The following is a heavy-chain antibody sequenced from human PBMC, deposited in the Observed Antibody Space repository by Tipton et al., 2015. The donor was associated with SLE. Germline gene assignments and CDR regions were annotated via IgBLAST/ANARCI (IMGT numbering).Heavy chain of an antibody. CDR3: ARDFDPGDYVYFQH. Sequence: TLSLTCSVSGGSISSSSYYWGWIRQPPGKGLEWIGSIYHSGSPYYNPSLKSRVTISVDTSKNQFSLKLSSVTAADTAVYYCARDFDPGDYVYFQHWGQGTLVTVSS. V-gene: IGHV4-39*07. CDR1: GGSISSSSYY. CDR2: IYHSGSP. D-gene: IGHD4-17*01. J-gene: IGHJ1*01.